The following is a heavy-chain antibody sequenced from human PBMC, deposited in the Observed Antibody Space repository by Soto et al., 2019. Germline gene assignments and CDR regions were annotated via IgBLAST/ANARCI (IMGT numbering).Heavy chain of an antibody. CDR2: VYYRGRS. V-gene: IGHV4-39*01. CDR1: GASISGSYYY. J-gene: IGHJ4*02. D-gene: IGHD4-17*01. Sequence: SETLSLTCAVSGASISGSYYYWAWLRQSPGKGLEWIGSVYYRGRSYSKWSVKSRVTISVDTSKNRFSLSLNSVTASDTAVYFCVSQRTTVPTQAYFNYWGPGALVTVSS. CDR3: VSQRTTVPTQAYFNY.